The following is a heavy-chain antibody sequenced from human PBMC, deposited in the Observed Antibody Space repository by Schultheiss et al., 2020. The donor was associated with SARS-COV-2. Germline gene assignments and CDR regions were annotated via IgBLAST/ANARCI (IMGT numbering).Heavy chain of an antibody. Sequence: SETLSLSCTVSGGSISSGGYYWSWIRQHPGKGLEWIGYIYYSGSTYYNPSLKSRVTISVDTSKNQFSLKLSSVTAADTAVYYCARGRGSYGMDVWGQGTTVTVSS. CDR2: IYYSGST. J-gene: IGHJ6*02. V-gene: IGHV4-31*03. D-gene: IGHD5-12*01. CDR1: GGSISSGGYY. CDR3: ARGRGSYGMDV.